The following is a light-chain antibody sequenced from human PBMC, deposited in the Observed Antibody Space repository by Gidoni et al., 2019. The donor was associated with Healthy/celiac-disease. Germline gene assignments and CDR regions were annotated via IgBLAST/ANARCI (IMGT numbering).Light chain of an antibody. J-gene: IGKJ3*01. CDR2: AAS. CDR1: QSISSY. CDR3: QQSYSTLGFT. Sequence: DIQMTQSPSSLSASVGDRVTRPCRASQSISSYFNGYQQKPGKAPKLLIYAASSLQSGVPSRFSGSGSGTDFTLTISSLQPDDFATYYCQQSYSTLGFTFGPGTKVDIK. V-gene: IGKV1-39*01.